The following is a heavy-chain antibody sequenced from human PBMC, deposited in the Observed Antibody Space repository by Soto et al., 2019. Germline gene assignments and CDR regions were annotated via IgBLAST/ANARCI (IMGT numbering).Heavy chain of an antibody. CDR2: IMAIFGTA. D-gene: IGHD2-2*01. CDR3: ASRTVVPAAITYYYGMDV. J-gene: IGHJ6*02. V-gene: IGHV1-69*01. Sequence: QVQLVQSGAEVKKPGSSVKVSCKASGDSLSNYAINWVRQAPGQGLEWMGGIMAIFGTANYAQKFQGRVTITADDSTSTVYMDPSSLRSEDTAVYYCASRTVVPAAITYYYGMDVWGQGTTVTVSS. CDR1: GDSLSNYA.